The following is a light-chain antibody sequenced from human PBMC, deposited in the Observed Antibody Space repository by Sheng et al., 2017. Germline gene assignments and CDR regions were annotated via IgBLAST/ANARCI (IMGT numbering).Light chain of an antibody. J-gene: IGLJ2*01. Sequence: SYELTQPPSVSVSPGQTASITCSGDKLGNKYVCWYQQKPGQSPVLVINQDNKRPSGIPERFSGSNSGNTATLTISGTQAMDEADYYCQAWDDSTAEVFGGGTKLTVL. CDR1: KLGNKY. CDR2: QDN. CDR3: QAWDDSTAEV. V-gene: IGLV3-1*01.